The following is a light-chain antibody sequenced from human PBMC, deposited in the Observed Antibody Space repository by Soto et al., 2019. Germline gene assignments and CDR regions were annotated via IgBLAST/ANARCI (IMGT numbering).Light chain of an antibody. V-gene: IGLV1-51*01. J-gene: IGLJ1*01. CDR2: DDD. CDR3: GSWDSSLSAYV. CDR1: SSNIGGNS. Sequence: VLTQPPSVSAAPGQKVTISCSGSSSNIGGNSVSWYQQFPGTAPKLLIYDDDKRPSGIPDRFSGSKSGTSATLGITGFQTGDEADYYCGSWDSSLSAYVFATGTKVTVL.